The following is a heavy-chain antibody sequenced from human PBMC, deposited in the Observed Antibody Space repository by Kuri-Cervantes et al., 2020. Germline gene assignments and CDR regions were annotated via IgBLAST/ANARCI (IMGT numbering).Heavy chain of an antibody. CDR1: GFTFSSYG. Sequence: LSLTCAASGFTFSSYGMHWVRQAPGKGLEWVAVIWYDGSNKYYADSVKGRFTISRDNSKNTLYLQMNSLRAEDTAVYYCARELASSSLRGMDVWGQGTTVTVSS. D-gene: IGHD6-6*01. V-gene: IGHV3-33*01. CDR3: ARELASSSLRGMDV. CDR2: IWYDGSNK. J-gene: IGHJ6*02.